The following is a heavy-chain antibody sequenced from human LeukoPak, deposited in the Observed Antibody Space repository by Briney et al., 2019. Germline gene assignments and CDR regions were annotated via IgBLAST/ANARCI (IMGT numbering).Heavy chain of an antibody. V-gene: IGHV4-4*02. CDR1: GVSISISNW. D-gene: IGHD6-19*01. J-gene: IGHJ2*01. Sequence: SETLSLTCAVSGVSISISNWWCWVRQPPGKGLEWIGEISHSGTTNYNPSLKSRVSISVDKSKNHFSLKVNSVTAADTAVYYCAGRHIAVAGTEYFDLWGRGTLVTVSS. CDR3: AGRHIAVAGTEYFDL. CDR2: ISHSGTT.